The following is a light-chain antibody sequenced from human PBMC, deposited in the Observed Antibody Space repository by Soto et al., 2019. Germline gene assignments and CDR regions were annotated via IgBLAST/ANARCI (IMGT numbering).Light chain of an antibody. CDR1: QSVSNN. J-gene: IGKJ4*01. Sequence: EIVMTQSPATLSVSPGERATLSCRASQSVSNNLAWYQQRAGRAPRLLIYGASTRATGIPARFSGSGSGTEFTLTIRRLQSEDFAVYHCQHYDNLPLTFGGGTKVEIK. CDR3: QHYDNLPLT. CDR2: GAS. V-gene: IGKV3-15*01.